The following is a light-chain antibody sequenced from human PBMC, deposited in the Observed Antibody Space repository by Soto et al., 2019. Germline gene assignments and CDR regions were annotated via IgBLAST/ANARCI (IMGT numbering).Light chain of an antibody. J-gene: IGKJ5*01. CDR2: DAS. V-gene: IGKV1-5*01. CDR3: QQSNNHPIS. CDR1: QSISSW. Sequence: DIQMTQSPSTLSAAVGDRVTITCRASQSISSWLAWYQQKPGKAPKLLIYDASSLESGVPSMFSGSGSGTEFTLTISSLQPDDFATYYCQQSNNHPISFGQGTRLEIK.